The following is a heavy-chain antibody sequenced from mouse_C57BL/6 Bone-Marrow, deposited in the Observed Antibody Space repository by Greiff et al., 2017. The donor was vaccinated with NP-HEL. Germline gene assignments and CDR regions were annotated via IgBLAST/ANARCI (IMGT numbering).Heavy chain of an antibody. CDR3: ARHPSTMVTTGTWFAY. J-gene: IGHJ3*01. D-gene: IGHD2-2*01. CDR1: GFTFSDYY. CDR2: ISNGGGST. V-gene: IGHV5-12*01. Sequence: EVKVVESGGGLVQPGGSLKLSCAASGFTFSDYYMYWVRQTPEKRLEWVAYISNGGGSTYYPDTVKGRFNISRDNAKNTLYLQMSRLKSEDTAMYYCARHPSTMVTTGTWFAYWGQGTLVTVSA.